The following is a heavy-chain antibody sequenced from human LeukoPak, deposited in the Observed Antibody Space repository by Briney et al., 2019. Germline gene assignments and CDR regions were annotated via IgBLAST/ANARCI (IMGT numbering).Heavy chain of an antibody. CDR3: AREGADV. Sequence: ASVKVSCKASGYTFTGYYMHWVRQAPGQGLEWMGWINPDSGGTNNAQKFQGRVTMTRDKSISTVYMELSSLRSDDTAVYYCAREGADVWGQGTTVTVSS. CDR2: INPDSGGT. CDR1: GYTFTGYY. J-gene: IGHJ6*02. V-gene: IGHV1-2*02.